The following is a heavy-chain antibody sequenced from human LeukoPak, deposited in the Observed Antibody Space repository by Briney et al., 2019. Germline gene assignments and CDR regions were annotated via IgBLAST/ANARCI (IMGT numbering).Heavy chain of an antibody. Sequence: PSETLSLTCTVSGGSISSYYWSWIRQPPGKGLEWIGYIYYSGSTNYNPSLKSRVTISVDTSKNQFSLKLSSVTAADTAVYYCARHRWDYYGSGSPIAGQYYFDYWGQGTLVTVSS. CDR2: IYYSGST. J-gene: IGHJ4*02. CDR1: GGSISSYY. D-gene: IGHD3-10*01. V-gene: IGHV4-59*08. CDR3: ARHRWDYYGSGSPIAGQYYFDY.